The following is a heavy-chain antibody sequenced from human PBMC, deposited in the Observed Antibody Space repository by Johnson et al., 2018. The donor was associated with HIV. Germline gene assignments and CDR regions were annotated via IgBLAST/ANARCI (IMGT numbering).Heavy chain of an antibody. CDR1: GFTFSNYA. D-gene: IGHD3-10*01. Sequence: VQLVASGGGVVQPGRSLRLSCAASGFTFSNYAMHWVRQAPGKGLEYVSAITSNGGSTYYAKSVKGRFTISRDNSKNTLYLQMNSLRAEDTAVYYCANTSPGSGSFGAFDIWGKGTMVTVSS. CDR2: ITSNGGST. V-gene: IGHV3-64*01. CDR3: ANTSPGSGSFGAFDI. J-gene: IGHJ3*02.